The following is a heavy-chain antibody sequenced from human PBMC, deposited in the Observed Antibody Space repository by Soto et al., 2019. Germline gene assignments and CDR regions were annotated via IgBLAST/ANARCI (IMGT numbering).Heavy chain of an antibody. Sequence: PGGSLRLSCAASGFTFSSYGMHWVRQAPGKGLEWVAVISYDGSNKYYADSVKGRFTISRDNSKNTLYLQMNSLRAEDTAVYYCAKDWLYYYDSSGYYIYYYYYGMDVWGQGTTVTVSS. D-gene: IGHD3-22*01. CDR3: AKDWLYYYDSSGYYIYYYYYGMDV. CDR2: ISYDGSNK. J-gene: IGHJ6*02. V-gene: IGHV3-30*18. CDR1: GFTFSSYG.